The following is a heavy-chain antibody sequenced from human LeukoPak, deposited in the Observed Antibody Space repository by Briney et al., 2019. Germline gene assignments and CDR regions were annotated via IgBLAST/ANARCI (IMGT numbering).Heavy chain of an antibody. Sequence: GGSLRLSCAASGFTFSSFGMHWVRQAPGKGLEWVAVIWYDGTNKYYPDSVKGRFTISRDNSKNTLYLQMNSLRAEDTAVYYCAKEGEIFGVVDYFDYWGLGTLVTVCS. D-gene: IGHD3-3*01. CDR2: IWYDGTNK. V-gene: IGHV3-33*06. CDR1: GFTFSSFG. J-gene: IGHJ4*02. CDR3: AKEGEIFGVVDYFDY.